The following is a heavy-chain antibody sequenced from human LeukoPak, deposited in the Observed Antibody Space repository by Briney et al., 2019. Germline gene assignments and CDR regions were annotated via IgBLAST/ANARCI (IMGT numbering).Heavy chain of an antibody. CDR3: ARGAKGVNIDH. CDR1: GFTVSTNY. V-gene: IGHV3-53*01. J-gene: IGHJ4*02. Sequence: PGGSLRLSCAASGFTVSTNYMSWVRQAPGKGLEWVSIIYTGGNTYYADSVKGRFTISRDNAKNSLYLQMNSLRAEDTALYYCARGAKGVNIDHWGQGTLVTVSS. CDR2: IYTGGNT. D-gene: IGHD3-16*01.